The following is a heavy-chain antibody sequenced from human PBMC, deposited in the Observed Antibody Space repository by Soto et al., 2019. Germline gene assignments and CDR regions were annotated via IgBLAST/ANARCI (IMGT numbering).Heavy chain of an antibody. D-gene: IGHD6-19*01. Sequence: SETLSLTCTVSGGSVSSGSYFWSWIRQPPGRGLEWIGNIYYSGTSYSYPSLKGRVTMSVDTSKNQFSMRLNSVTAADTAVYYCTDMRGQWLPRDWGRGIMVTVSS. J-gene: IGHJ4*02. CDR1: GGSVSSGSYF. CDR2: IYYSGTS. CDR3: TDMRGQWLPRD. V-gene: IGHV4-39*01.